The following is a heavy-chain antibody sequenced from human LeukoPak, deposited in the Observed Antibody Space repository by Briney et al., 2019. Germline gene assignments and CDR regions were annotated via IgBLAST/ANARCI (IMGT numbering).Heavy chain of an antibody. J-gene: IGHJ6*03. D-gene: IGHD3-3*01. CDR1: GFTFSSYS. Sequence: GGSLRLSCAASGFTFSSYSMNWVRQAPGQGLEWVSSISSSSSYIYYADSVKGRSTISRDNAKNSLNLQVNSLRAEDTAVYDCARENIRFGYYMDVWGKGTTVTVSS. CDR3: ARENIRFGYYMDV. V-gene: IGHV3-21*01. CDR2: ISSSSSYI.